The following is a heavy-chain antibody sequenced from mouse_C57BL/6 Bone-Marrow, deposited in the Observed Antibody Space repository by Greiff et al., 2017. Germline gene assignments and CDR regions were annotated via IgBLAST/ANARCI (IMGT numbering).Heavy chain of an antibody. CDR1: GFTFSSYA. J-gene: IGHJ4*01. D-gene: IGHD1-1*01. CDR3: ARVSNYGSIPLYAMGC. CDR2: ISDGGSYT. Sequence: DVMLVESGGGLVKPGGSLKLSCAASGFTFSSYAMSWVRQTPEKRLEWVATISDGGSYTYYPDNVKGRFTISRDNAMNNLYLPMSHLKSEDSAMFYCARVSNYGSIPLYAMGCGGQGSSVTVSS. V-gene: IGHV5-4*03.